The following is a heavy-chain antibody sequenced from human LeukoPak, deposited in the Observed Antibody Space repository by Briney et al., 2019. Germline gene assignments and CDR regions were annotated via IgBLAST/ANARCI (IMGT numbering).Heavy chain of an antibody. CDR1: GFTFSSYG. Sequence: PGGSLRLSCAASGFTFSSYGMHWVRQAPGKGLEWVAFIRYDGSNKYYADSWKGRFTICRDNSKNTLYLQMKSLRAEDTAVYYCAKDGGRGYSLEVWGQGTLVTVSS. D-gene: IGHD5-12*01. J-gene: IGHJ4*02. CDR3: AKDGGRGYSLEV. CDR2: IRYDGSNK. V-gene: IGHV3-30*02.